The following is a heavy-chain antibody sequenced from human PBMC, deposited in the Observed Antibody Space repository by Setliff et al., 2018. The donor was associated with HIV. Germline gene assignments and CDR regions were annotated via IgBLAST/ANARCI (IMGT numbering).Heavy chain of an antibody. Sequence: SETLSLTCTVSGGSISPYYWTWIRQPPGKGLEWTGSIYHTGRTYYNPSLKSRLTMSVDTSKNQFSLNLNSVTAADTAVYYCARGGPTVAFGLDVWGQGTTVTVSS. CDR2: IYHTGRT. D-gene: IGHD4-17*01. J-gene: IGHJ6*02. CDR1: GGSISPYY. CDR3: ARGGPTVAFGLDV. V-gene: IGHV4-59*04.